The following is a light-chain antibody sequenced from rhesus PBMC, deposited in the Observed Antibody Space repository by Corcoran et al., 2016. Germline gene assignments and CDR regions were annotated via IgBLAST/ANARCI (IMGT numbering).Light chain of an antibody. CDR2: KAS. J-gene: IGKJ2*01. CDR1: QGISNN. Sequence: DIQMTQSPSSLSASVGDRVTITCQESQGISNNLAWYQQKPGKVPKLLIYKASTLQSGVPSRFMCSGSGTDLTLTISSLQPEDFATYYCQHGYGTPYSFGQGTKVEIK. V-gene: IGKV1-25*01. CDR3: QHGYGTPYS.